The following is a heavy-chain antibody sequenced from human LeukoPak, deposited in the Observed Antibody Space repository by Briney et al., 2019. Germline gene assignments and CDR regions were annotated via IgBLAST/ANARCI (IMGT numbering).Heavy chain of an antibody. J-gene: IGHJ4*02. CDR2: ISGSSSTI. V-gene: IGHV3-48*01. CDR1: GFTFSSHD. D-gene: IGHD3-10*01. CDR3: ARVYGSPWDY. Sequence: GGSLRLSCAASGFTFSSHDMNWVRQAPGKGLEWVSYISGSSSTIYYADSVKGRFTISRDNAKNSLYLQMNSLRAEDTAVYYCARVYGSPWDYWGQGTLVTVSS.